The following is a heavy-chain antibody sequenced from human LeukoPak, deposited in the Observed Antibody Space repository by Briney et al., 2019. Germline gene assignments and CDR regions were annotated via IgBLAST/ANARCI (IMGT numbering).Heavy chain of an antibody. CDR2: IYPGDSDT. D-gene: IGHD6-13*01. CDR1: GYSFTSYW. J-gene: IGHJ3*02. Sequence: GESLKISCKGSGYSFTSYWIGWVRQMPGKGLEWMGLIYPGDSDTRYSPSFQGQVTIAADKSISTAYLQWSSLKASDTAMYYCARLTPSSQDAFDIGGQGTMVTVSS. V-gene: IGHV5-51*01. CDR3: ARLTPSSQDAFDI.